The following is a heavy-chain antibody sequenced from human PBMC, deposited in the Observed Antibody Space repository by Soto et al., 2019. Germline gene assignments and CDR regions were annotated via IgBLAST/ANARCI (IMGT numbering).Heavy chain of an antibody. Sequence: GGSLRLSCAASGFTFSDYYMSWIRQAPGKGLEWVSYISSSSSYTNYADSVKGRFTISRDNAKNSLYLQMNSLRAEDTAVYYCAREVDTDVGGLGFYDAFDIWGPGTKVTVSS. CDR2: ISSSSSYT. CDR3: AREVDTDVGGLGFYDAFDI. J-gene: IGHJ3*02. CDR1: GFTFSDYY. D-gene: IGHD5-18*01. V-gene: IGHV3-11*06.